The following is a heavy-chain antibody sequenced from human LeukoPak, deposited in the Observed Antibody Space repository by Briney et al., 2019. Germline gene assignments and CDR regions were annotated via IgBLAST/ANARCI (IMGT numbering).Heavy chain of an antibody. J-gene: IGHJ6*03. Sequence: GGSLRLSCAASGFTFSSYTMNWVRQPPGKGLEWVSNIGTSSTTIYYADSVKGRFTISRDNAKSSLYLQMNSLRADDTAVYYCARFAAGGSYYYYMDVWGKGTTVTVSS. D-gene: IGHD6-25*01. CDR2: IGTSSTTI. V-gene: IGHV3-48*01. CDR3: ARFAAGGSYYYYMDV. CDR1: GFTFSSYT.